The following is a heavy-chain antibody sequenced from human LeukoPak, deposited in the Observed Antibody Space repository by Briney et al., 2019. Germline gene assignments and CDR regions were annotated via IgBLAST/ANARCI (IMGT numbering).Heavy chain of an antibody. CDR2: LGWNGDII. J-gene: IGHJ4*02. CDR1: GFTFDDYS. D-gene: IGHD6-13*01. Sequence: PGGSLRLSCAASGFTFDDYSMHWARQSPGKGLEWLSGLGWNGDIIDYADSVKGRFTISRDNAKNSLYLQMDSLKTEDTALYYCAKGSLIAASGTLFDFWGQGTRVTVSS. CDR3: AKGSLIAASGTLFDF. V-gene: IGHV3-9*01.